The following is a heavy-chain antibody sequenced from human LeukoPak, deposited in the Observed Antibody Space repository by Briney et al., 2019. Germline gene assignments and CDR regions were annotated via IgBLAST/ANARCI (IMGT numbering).Heavy chain of an antibody. J-gene: IGHJ5*02. D-gene: IGHD1-14*01. CDR2: IYYSGST. Sequence: KTSETLSLTCTVSGGSIGSGGYYWGWLRQHPGKGLEWIGYIYYSGSTYYNPSLKSRVTISVDTSKNQFSLKLSSVTAADTAVYYWACSRRFDPWGQGTLVTVSS. CDR3: ACSRRFDP. V-gene: IGHV4-31*03. CDR1: GGSIGSGGYY.